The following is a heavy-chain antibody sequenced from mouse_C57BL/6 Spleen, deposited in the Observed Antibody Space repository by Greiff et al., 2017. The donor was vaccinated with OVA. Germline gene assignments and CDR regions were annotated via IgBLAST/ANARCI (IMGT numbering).Heavy chain of an antibody. D-gene: IGHD3-2*02. CDR3: ARDNSSGYGD. Sequence: QVQLQQSGPELVKPGASVKISCKASGYAFSSSWMNWVKQRPGTGLEWIGRIYPGDGDTNYNGKFQGKATLTAEKSSSAAYMQLSSLTAENSAVYFCARDNSSGYGDWGQGTTLTVSS. J-gene: IGHJ2*01. V-gene: IGHV1-82*01. CDR1: GYAFSSSW. CDR2: IYPGDGDT.